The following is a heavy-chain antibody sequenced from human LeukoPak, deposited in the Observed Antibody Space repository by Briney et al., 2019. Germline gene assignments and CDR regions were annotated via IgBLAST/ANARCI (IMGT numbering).Heavy chain of an antibody. CDR2: ISGSGGST. CDR3: AKDALYDSSGYYSGGDFDY. D-gene: IGHD3-22*01. V-gene: IGHV3-23*01. CDR1: GFTFSSYA. J-gene: IGHJ4*02. Sequence: GGSLRLSCAASGFTFSSYAMSWVRQAPGKGLEWVSAISGSGGSTYYADSVKGRFTISRDNSKNTLYLQMNSLRAEDTAVYYCAKDALYDSSGYYSGGDFDYWGQGTLVTVSS.